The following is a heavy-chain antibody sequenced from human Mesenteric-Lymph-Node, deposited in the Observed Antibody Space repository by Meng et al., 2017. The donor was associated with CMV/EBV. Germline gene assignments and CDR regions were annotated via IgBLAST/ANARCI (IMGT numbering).Heavy chain of an antibody. V-gene: IGHV5-51*01. J-gene: IGHJ3*02. CDR3: PTSFSTAWSYAFDI. CDR1: GYSFTSYW. D-gene: IGHD6-19*01. Sequence: GESLKISCKGSGYSFTSYWIGWVRQMLGKGLEWIGIIYPSDSDTRYRPSFQGQFTISADKSSSTAYLQWSSLKASDTAIYYCPTSFSTAWSYAFDIWGQGTMVTVSS. CDR2: IYPSDSDT.